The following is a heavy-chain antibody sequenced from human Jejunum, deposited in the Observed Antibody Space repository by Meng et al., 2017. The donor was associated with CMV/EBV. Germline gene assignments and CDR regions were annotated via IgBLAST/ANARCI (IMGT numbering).Heavy chain of an antibody. CDR3: ARENDYRNYFDQ. CDR2: ISDDGSNK. V-gene: IGHV3-30-3*01. D-gene: IGHD4-11*01. Sequence: AVFGFPFSNSPMHWVRQAPGKGLEWVAVISDDGSNKYHADSVMGRFTISRDNSKNTLYLQMNSLRGEDTAIYYCARENDYRNYFDQWGQGTLVTVSS. CDR1: GFPFSNSP. J-gene: IGHJ4*02.